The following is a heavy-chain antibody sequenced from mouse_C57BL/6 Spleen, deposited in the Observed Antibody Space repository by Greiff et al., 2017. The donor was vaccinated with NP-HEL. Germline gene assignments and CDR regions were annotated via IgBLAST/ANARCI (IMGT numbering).Heavy chain of an antibody. CDR1: GFTFNTYA. Sequence: DVQLVESGGGLVQPKGSLKLSCAASGFTFNTYAMHWVRQAPGKGLEWVARIRSKSSNYATYYADSVKDRFTISRDDSQSMLYLQMNNLKTEDTAMYYCVRGNSLITTVVAPYAMDYWGQGTSVTVSS. D-gene: IGHD1-1*01. CDR3: VRGNSLITTVVAPYAMDY. J-gene: IGHJ4*01. CDR2: IRSKSSNYAT. V-gene: IGHV10-3*01.